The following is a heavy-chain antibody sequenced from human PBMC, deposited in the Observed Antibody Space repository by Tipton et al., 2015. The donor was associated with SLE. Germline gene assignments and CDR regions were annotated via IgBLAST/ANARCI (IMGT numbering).Heavy chain of an antibody. CDR2: IDPSDSYT. CDR3: ASFTAMVDYAFDI. CDR1: GYSFTSYW. J-gene: IGHJ3*02. V-gene: IGHV5-10-1*01. D-gene: IGHD5-18*01. Sequence: QLVQSGAEVKKPGESLRTSCKGSGYSFTSYWISLVRQMPGKGLGWMGRIDPSDSYTNYSPSFQGHVTISADKSISTAYLQWSSLKASDTAMYYCASFTAMVDYAFDIWGQGTMVTVSS.